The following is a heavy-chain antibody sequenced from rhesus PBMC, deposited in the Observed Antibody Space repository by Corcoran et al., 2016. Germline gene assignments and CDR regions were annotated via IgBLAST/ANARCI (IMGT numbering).Heavy chain of an antibody. Sequence: QVQLQESGPGLVKSSETLSLTCAVSGGSFSSYWWSWIRPPPGKGLEWMGENNGFSGNTNYNPSLKSRVTISKDASKTQFSLKLSSVTAADTAVYYCASNPYYTSIDYWGQGVLVTVSS. CDR2: NNGFSGNT. V-gene: IGHV4-80*01. J-gene: IGHJ4*01. CDR3: ASNPYYTSIDY. CDR1: GGSFSSYW. D-gene: IGHD3-9*01.